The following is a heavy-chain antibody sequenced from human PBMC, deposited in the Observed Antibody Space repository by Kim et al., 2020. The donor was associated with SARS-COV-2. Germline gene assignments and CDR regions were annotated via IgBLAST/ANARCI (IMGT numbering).Heavy chain of an antibody. D-gene: IGHD5-12*01. J-gene: IGHJ4*02. CDR1: GGSFSGYY. V-gene: IGHV4-34*01. CDR3: ARVKDIVATTRRGFFDY. CDR2: INHSGST. Sequence: SETLSLTCAVYGGSFSGYYWSWIRQPPGKGLEWIGEINHSGSTNYNPSLKSRVTISVDTSKNQFSLKLSSVTAADTAVYYCARVKDIVATTRRGFFDYWGQGTLVTVSS.